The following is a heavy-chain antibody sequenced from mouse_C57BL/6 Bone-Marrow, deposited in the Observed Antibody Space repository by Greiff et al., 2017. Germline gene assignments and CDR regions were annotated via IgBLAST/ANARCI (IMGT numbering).Heavy chain of an antibody. CDR1: GFSLTSYG. J-gene: IGHJ1*03. CDR2: IWRGGST. Sequence: VKVVESGPGLVQPSQSLSITCTVSGFSLTSYGVHWVRQSPGKGLEWLGVIWRGGSTDYNAAFMSRLSITKDNSKSQVFFKMNSLPAADTAIYYCAKKGSSYDYWYFDVWGTGTTVTVSS. D-gene: IGHD1-1*01. V-gene: IGHV2-5*01. CDR3: AKKGSSYDYWYFDV.